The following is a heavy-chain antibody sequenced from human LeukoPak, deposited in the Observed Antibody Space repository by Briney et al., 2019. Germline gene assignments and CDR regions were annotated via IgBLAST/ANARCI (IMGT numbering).Heavy chain of an antibody. Sequence: GGSLRLSCAASGSTFSSFGMSWVRKSPGTGLEWVSVSGGSGGATHSAQSVKGRFTLSRDTSKNTLYLEMSRLRANDTAVYDCAKGKDFNGYYVDSWGQGTLVTVST. J-gene: IGHJ4*02. D-gene: IGHD3-3*01. CDR2: SGGSGGAT. V-gene: IGHV3-23*01. CDR1: GSTFSSFG. CDR3: AKGKDFNGYYVDS.